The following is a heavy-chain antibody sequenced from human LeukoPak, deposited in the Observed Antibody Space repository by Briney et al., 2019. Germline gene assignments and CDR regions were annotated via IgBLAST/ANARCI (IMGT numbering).Heavy chain of an antibody. J-gene: IGHJ4*02. CDR3: ARGYYYDSSDYYYALEY. CDR1: GFTVSGNY. D-gene: IGHD3-22*01. Sequence: PGGSLRLSCAASGFTVSGNYMSWVRQAPGKGLEWVSVIYNAGGTDYADSVKGRFTISRDNSKSTVYLQMNSLRAEDTAVYYCARGYYYDSSDYYYALEYWGQGTLVTVSS. V-gene: IGHV3-66*01. CDR2: IYNAGGT.